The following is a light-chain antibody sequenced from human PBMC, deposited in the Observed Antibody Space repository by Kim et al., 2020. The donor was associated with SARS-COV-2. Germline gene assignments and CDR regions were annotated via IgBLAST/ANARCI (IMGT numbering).Light chain of an antibody. CDR3: SSYTSSSYTSSSTWV. V-gene: IGLV2-14*01. J-gene: IGLJ3*02. CDR2: DVS. CDR1: SSDVGGYNY. Sequence: QSALTQPASVSGSPGQSITISCTGTSSDVGGYNYVSWYQQHPGKAPKLMIYDVSKRPSGVSNRFSGSKSGNTASLTISGLQAEDEADYYCSSYTSSSYTSSSTWVFGGGTQLTVL.